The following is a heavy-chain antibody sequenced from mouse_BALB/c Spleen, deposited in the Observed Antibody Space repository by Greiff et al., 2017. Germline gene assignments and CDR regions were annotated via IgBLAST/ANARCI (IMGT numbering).Heavy chain of an antibody. CDR2: IDPSDSET. V-gene: IGHV1-69*02. CDR3: ARDGDRGAMDY. CDR1: GYTFTSYW. D-gene: IGHD1-1*01. J-gene: IGHJ4*01. Sequence: QVQLQQSGAELVKPGAPVKLSCKASGYTFTSYWMNWVKQRPGRGLEWIGRIDPSDSETHYNQKFKDKATLTVDKSSSTAYIQLSSLTSEDSAVYYCARDGDRGAMDYWGQGTSVTVSS.